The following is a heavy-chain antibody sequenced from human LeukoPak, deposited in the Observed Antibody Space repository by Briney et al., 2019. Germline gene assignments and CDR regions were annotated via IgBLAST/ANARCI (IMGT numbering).Heavy chain of an antibody. V-gene: IGHV4-61*02. CDR2: ISPRGRT. D-gene: IGHD1-26*01. J-gene: IGHJ4*02. Sequence: SETLSLICTVACGSSSSGSYYCCLIRLPGGNLLEWFGRISPRGRTNHNPPLKSRVPISVDPSKNQVAQKQSPGTAADTAVDYWARVSGATLFGYWGQGNLGTVPS. CDR3: ARVSGATLFGY. CDR1: CGSSSSGSYY.